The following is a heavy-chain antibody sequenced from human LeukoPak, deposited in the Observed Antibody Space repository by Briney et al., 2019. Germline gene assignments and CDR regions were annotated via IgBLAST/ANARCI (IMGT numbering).Heavy chain of an antibody. CDR1: GGTFSSYA. CDR2: IIPILGIA. Sequence: PVTVSCKASGGTFSSYAISWVRQAPGQGLEWMGRIIPILGIANYAQKFQGRATITADKSTSTAYMELSSLRSEDTAVYYCARDRLDIVVVVANYYYYGMDVWGQGTTVTVSS. J-gene: IGHJ6*02. D-gene: IGHD2-15*01. V-gene: IGHV1-69*04. CDR3: ARDRLDIVVVVANYYYYGMDV.